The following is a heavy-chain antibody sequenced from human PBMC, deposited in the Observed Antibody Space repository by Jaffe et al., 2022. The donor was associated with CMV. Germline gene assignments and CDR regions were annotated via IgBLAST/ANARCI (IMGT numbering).Heavy chain of an antibody. CDR2: IGSTGDNT. D-gene: IGHD3-10*01. Sequence: EVQLMESGGDLAQPGGSLRLSCAASGFSFSHYAMSWVRQAPGKGLEWVSTIGSTGDNTFYAESAKGRFTVSRDNSKNTLFLQMNSLRADDTALYFCAKTVALINDAFDLWGQGTMVTISS. V-gene: IGHV3-23*01. CDR1: GFSFSHYA. J-gene: IGHJ3*01. CDR3: AKTVALINDAFDL.